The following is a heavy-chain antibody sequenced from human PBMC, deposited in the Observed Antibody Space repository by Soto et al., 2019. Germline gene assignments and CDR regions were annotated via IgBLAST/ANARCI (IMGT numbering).Heavy chain of an antibody. D-gene: IGHD3-3*01. CDR3: ARVLYYDFWSGYYTPPRGMDV. CDR2: ISSSCSTI. Sequence: GGSLKLSCVASGFTFSSYEMNWVRQAPGEGLERVSYISSSCSTIYYPDSGKGRFTISRDNAKNSLYLQMNSLRAEDTAVYYCARVLYYDFWSGYYTPPRGMDVWGQGTTVTVSS. CDR1: GFTFSSYE. V-gene: IGHV3-48*03. J-gene: IGHJ6*02.